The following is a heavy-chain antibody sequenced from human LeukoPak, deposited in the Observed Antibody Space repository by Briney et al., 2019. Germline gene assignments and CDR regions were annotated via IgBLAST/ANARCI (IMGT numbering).Heavy chain of an antibody. V-gene: IGHV4-39*01. CDR2: IYYSGST. D-gene: IGHD4-17*01. J-gene: IGHJ4*02. CDR1: GGSISSSSCY. CDR3: ARQGGPLRVVLD. Sequence: PSETLSLTCTVSGGSISSSSCYWGWIRQPPGKGLEWIGSIYYSGSTYYNPSLKSRVTISVDTSKNQFSLKLSSVTAADTAVYYCARQGGPLRVVLDWGQGTLVTVFS.